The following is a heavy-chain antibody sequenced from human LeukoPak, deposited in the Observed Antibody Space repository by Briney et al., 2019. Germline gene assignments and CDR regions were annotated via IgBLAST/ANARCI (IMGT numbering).Heavy chain of an antibody. CDR2: IYYSGST. CDR3: ARALGAFDI. CDR1: GGSISSGSYH. Sequence: PSQTLSLTCTVSGGSISSGSYHWIWIRQPAGKGLKWIGSIYYSGSTYYNPSLKSRVTISVDTSKNQFSLKLNSVTAADTAVYYCARALGAFDIWGQGTMVTVSS. V-gene: IGHV4-39*07. J-gene: IGHJ3*02.